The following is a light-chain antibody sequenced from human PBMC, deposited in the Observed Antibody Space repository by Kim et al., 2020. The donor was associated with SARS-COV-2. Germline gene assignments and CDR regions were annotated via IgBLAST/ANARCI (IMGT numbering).Light chain of an antibody. CDR3: AAWDDSLSGVV. V-gene: IGLV1-47*01. CDR1: SSNTGRNY. J-gene: IGLJ2*01. CDR2: RNY. Sequence: GQRVTISCSGYSSNTGRNYVYWYQQLPGTAPNLLIYRNYQRPSGVPDRLSGSQSGTSASLAISGLRSADEADYYFAAWDDSLSGVVFGGGTQLTVL.